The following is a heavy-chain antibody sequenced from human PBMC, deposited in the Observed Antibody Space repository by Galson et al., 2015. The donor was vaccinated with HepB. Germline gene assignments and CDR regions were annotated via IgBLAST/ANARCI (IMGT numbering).Heavy chain of an antibody. Sequence: SVKVSCKASGYTFTSYGISWVRQAPGQGLEWMGWISAYNGNTNYAQKLQGRVTMTTDTSTSTAYMELRSLRSDDTAVYYCARGGDIVVVPAAIRGYYYYGMDVWGQGTTVTVSS. V-gene: IGHV1-18*04. CDR1: GYTFTSYG. CDR2: ISAYNGNT. J-gene: IGHJ6*02. D-gene: IGHD2-2*02. CDR3: ARGGDIVVVPAAIRGYYYYGMDV.